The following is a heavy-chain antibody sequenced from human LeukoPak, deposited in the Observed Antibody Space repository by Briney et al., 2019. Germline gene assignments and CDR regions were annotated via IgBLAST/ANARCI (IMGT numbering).Heavy chain of an antibody. V-gene: IGHV4-59*01. Sequence: SETLSLTCTISGDSITNSYWSWIRQPPGKGLEWIGYIYYSGITNYNPSLKNRVTISVDTSKNHFSLKLTSVTAADTAVYYCERDMGSAGGFDYWGQGTLVTVSS. D-gene: IGHD2-15*01. J-gene: IGHJ4*02. CDR3: ERDMGSAGGFDY. CDR2: IYYSGIT. CDR1: GDSITNSY.